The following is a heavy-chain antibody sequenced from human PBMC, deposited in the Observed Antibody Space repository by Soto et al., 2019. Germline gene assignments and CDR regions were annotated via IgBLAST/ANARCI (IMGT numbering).Heavy chain of an antibody. Sequence: VQLVQSGAEVREPGASVMLSCKTSGYAFTMFYMSLVRQAPGQGLEWMGTINADGGRTTYAQNFQGRRTMTSDTSTGTTYMELSSPKSDDTAVYYCARAMAAADKWEARFWFAPWGQGALFTVSS. V-gene: IGHV1-46*01. CDR1: GYAFTMFY. J-gene: IGHJ5*02. CDR2: INADGGRT. D-gene: IGHD6-25*01. CDR3: ARAMAAADKWEARFWFAP.